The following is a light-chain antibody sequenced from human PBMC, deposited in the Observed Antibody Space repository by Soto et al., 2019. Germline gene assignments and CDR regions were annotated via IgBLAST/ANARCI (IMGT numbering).Light chain of an antibody. CDR1: TSNIGNNY. CDR2: DND. J-gene: IGLJ2*01. CDR3: GTWDSSLSAVL. Sequence: QSVLTQPPSVSVAPGQRVTISCSGSTSNIGNNYVSWYQQLPGTAPKILIYDNDNRPSGIPDRFSGSKSGTSATLGITGLQTGDEADYYCGTWDSSLSAVLFGGGTKLTVL. V-gene: IGLV1-51*01.